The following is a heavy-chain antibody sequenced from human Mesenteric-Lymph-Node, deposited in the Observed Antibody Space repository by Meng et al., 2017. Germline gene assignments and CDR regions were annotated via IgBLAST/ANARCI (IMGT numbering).Heavy chain of an antibody. Sequence: GGSLRLSCAASGFTFSSYAMSWVRQAPGKGLEWVSAISGSGGSTYYADSVKGRFTISRDNSKNTLYLQMNSLRAEDTAVYYCAKQSYQSLVVPAATQVGAFDIWGQGTMVTVSS. CDR2: ISGSGGST. V-gene: IGHV3-23*01. J-gene: IGHJ3*02. CDR1: GFTFSSYA. CDR3: AKQSYQSLVVPAATQVGAFDI. D-gene: IGHD2-2*01.